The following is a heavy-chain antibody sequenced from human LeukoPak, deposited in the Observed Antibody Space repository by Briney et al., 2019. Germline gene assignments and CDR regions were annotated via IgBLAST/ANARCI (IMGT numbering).Heavy chain of an antibody. V-gene: IGHV1-2*06. CDR3: ARLSGSAYDFPFDS. CDR2: IDPNSGGT. J-gene: IGHJ4*02. D-gene: IGHD5-12*01. CDR1: GYTFSDYY. Sequence: ASVKVSCKASGYTFSDYYIHWVRQAPGQGLEWMGRIDPNSGGTNYAQKFQGRVTMIRDTSISTAYMELSSLRSDDTAVYYCARLSGSAYDFPFDSWGQGTLVTVSS.